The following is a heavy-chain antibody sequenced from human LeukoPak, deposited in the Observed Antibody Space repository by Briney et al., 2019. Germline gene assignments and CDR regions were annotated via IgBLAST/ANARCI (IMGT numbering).Heavy chain of an antibody. CDR2: ISGSGGST. J-gene: IGHJ4*02. CDR1: GFTFSSYA. CDR3: AKMHGGDRNPYDY. V-gene: IGHV3-23*01. D-gene: IGHD3-10*01. Sequence: AGGSLRLSCAASGFTFSSYAMSWVRQAPGKGLEWVSAISGSGGSTYYADSVKGRFTISRDNSKNTLYLQMNSLRAEDTAVYYCAKMHGGDRNPYDYWGQGTLVTVSS.